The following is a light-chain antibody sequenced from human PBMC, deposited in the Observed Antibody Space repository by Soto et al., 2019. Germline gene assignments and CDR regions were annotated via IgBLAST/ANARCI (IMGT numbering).Light chain of an antibody. V-gene: IGKV3-15*01. CDR2: GAS. J-gene: IGKJ5*01. Sequence: EVVVTQSPATLSVGEGERATLSWRASQSVSSNLAWYQQKPGQAPRLLIYGASTRATGIPARFSGSGSGTEFTLTISSLQSEDFAVYYCHQYDNWPKTFGQGTRLEIK. CDR3: HQYDNWPKT. CDR1: QSVSSN.